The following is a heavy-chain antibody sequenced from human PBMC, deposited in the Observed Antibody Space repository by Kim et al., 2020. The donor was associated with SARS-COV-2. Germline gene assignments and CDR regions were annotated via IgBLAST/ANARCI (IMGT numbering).Heavy chain of an antibody. J-gene: IGHJ6*03. V-gene: IGHV3-21*01. D-gene: IGHD3-22*01. CDR1: GFTFSSYS. CDR2: ISSSSSYI. Sequence: GGSLRLSCAASGFTFSSYSMNWVRQAPGKGLEWVSSISSSSSYIYYADSVKGRFTISRDNAKNSLYLQMNSLRAEDTAVYYCARDSHDSSGEYYYYYYMDVWGKGTTVTVSS. CDR3: ARDSHDSSGEYYYYYYMDV.